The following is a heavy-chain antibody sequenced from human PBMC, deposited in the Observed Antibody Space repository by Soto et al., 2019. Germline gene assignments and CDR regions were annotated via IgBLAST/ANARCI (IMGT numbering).Heavy chain of an antibody. CDR3: ARDFPSGYYLDY. Sequence: GGSLRLSCAASGFTFSSYGMHWVRQAPGKGQEWVAVIWYDRSNKYYADSVKGRFTISRDNSKNTLYLQMNSLRAEDTAVYYCARDFPSGYYLDYWGQGTLVTVST. CDR1: GFTFSSYG. CDR2: IWYDRSNK. D-gene: IGHD3-3*01. J-gene: IGHJ4*02. V-gene: IGHV3-33*01.